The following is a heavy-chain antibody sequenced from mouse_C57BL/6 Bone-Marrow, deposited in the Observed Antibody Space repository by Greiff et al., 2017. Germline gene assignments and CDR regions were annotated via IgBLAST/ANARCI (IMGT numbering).Heavy chain of an antibody. J-gene: IGHJ4*01. CDR3: ARRWLLRGGYAMDY. CDR1: GYTFTSYW. Sequence: VQLQQPGAELVKPGASVKLSCKASGYTFTSYWMPWVKQRPGQGLEWIGEIDPSDSYTNYNQKFKGKATLTVYTSSSTAYMQLSSMTSEDSAVYYCARRWLLRGGYAMDYWGQGTSVTVSS. D-gene: IGHD2-3*01. V-gene: IGHV1-50*01. CDR2: IDPSDSYT.